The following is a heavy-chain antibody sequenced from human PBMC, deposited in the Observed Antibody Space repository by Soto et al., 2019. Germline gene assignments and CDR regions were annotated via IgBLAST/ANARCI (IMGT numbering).Heavy chain of an antibody. CDR2: ISSSSSYI. J-gene: IGHJ4*02. D-gene: IGHD3-10*01. CDR1: GFSFSSYS. Sequence: EVQLVESGGGLVKPGGSLRLSCAASGFSFSSYSMNWVRQAPGKGLEWVSSISSSSSYIYYADSVKGRFTISRDNAKNSLYLQMNSLRAEDTAVYYCATSIITMVRGVGDYWGQGTLVTVSS. V-gene: IGHV3-21*01. CDR3: ATSIITMVRGVGDY.